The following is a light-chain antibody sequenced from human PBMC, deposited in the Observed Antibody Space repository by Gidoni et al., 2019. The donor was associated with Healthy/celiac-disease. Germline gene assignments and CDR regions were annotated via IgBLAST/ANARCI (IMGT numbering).Light chain of an antibody. Sequence: DIQMPNSPSTLSASVGDRVTITCRASQSISSWLAWYQQKPGKAPKLLIYKASSLESGVPSRFSGSGSGTEFTLTISSLQPDDFATYYCQQYNSYSKTFGQGTKVEIK. CDR2: KAS. CDR3: QQYNSYSKT. J-gene: IGKJ1*01. V-gene: IGKV1-5*03. CDR1: QSISSW.